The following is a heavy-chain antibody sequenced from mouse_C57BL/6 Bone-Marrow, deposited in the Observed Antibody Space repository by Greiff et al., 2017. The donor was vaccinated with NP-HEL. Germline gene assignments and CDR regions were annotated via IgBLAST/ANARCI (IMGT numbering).Heavy chain of an antibody. Sequence: LVESGAELVRPGASVTLSCKASGYTFTDYEMHWVKQTPVHGLEWIGAIDPETGGTAYNQKFKGKAILTADKSSSTAYMELRSLTSEDSAVYYCTREAFYDGYYYFDYWGQGTTLTVSS. CDR1: GYTFTDYE. J-gene: IGHJ2*01. V-gene: IGHV1-15*01. D-gene: IGHD2-3*01. CDR2: IDPETGGT. CDR3: TREAFYDGYYYFDY.